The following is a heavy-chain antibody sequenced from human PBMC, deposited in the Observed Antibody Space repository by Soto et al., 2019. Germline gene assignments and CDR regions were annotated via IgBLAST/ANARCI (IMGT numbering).Heavy chain of an antibody. CDR1: GYTFTNYD. V-gene: IGHV1-8*01. J-gene: IGHJ5*02. D-gene: IGHD3-16*01. Sequence: QVQLVQSGAEVKKPGASVKVSCKASGYTFTNYDIHWVRQATGQGLEWMGWMNPDSGNTGQSKQFQGRVTMTRATSISTAYMEMSSLRSEDTAVYYCARGRFRRTWFDTWGQGTLVTVSS. CDR3: ARGRFRRTWFDT. CDR2: MNPDSGNT.